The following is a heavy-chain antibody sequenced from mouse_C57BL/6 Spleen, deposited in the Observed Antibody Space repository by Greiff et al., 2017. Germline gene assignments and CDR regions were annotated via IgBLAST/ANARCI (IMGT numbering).Heavy chain of an antibody. CDR2: IHPNSGST. CDR3: ARGATVVKAMDY. Sequence: QVQLQQSGAELVKPGASVKLSCKASGYTFTSYWMHWVKQRPGQGLEWIGMIHPNSGSTNYNEKFKSKATLTVSKSSSTAYMHLSSLTSEDSAVYYCARGATVVKAMDYWGQGTSVTVSS. CDR1: GYTFTSYW. J-gene: IGHJ4*01. V-gene: IGHV1-64*01. D-gene: IGHD1-1*01.